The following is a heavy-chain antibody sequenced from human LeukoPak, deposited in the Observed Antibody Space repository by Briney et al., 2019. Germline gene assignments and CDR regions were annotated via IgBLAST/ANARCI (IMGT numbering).Heavy chain of an antibody. CDR3: ARDLLLWFGGLGAFDI. CDR1: GDSISSYY. Sequence: SETLSLTCTVSGDSISSYYWSWIRQPAGKGLEWIGRIYTSGSTNYNPSLKSRVTMSVDTSKNQFSLKLSSVTAADTAVYYCARDLLLWFGGLGAFDIWGQGTMVTVSS. J-gene: IGHJ3*02. V-gene: IGHV4-4*07. D-gene: IGHD3-10*01. CDR2: IYTSGST.